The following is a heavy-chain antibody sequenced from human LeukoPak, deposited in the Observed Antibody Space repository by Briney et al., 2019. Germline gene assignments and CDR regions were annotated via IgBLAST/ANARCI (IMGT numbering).Heavy chain of an antibody. J-gene: IGHJ4*02. Sequence: GASVKVSCKASGYTFTNYGISWVRQAPGQGLEWMGWINAGNGNTKYSQEFQGRVTITRDTSASTAYMELSSLRSEDMAVYYCARGAAGPTPWFDYWGQGTLVTVSS. CDR2: INAGNGNT. CDR3: ARGAAGPTPWFDY. CDR1: GYTFTNYG. V-gene: IGHV1-3*03. D-gene: IGHD6-13*01.